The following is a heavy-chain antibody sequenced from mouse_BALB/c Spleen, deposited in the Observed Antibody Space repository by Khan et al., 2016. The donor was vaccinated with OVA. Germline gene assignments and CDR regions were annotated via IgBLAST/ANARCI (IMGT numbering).Heavy chain of an antibody. CDR2: IDPYYGGI. CDR3: ARSTWYFDV. Sequence: VQLKQSGPELEKPGASVKISCKASGYSFTGYNMNWVKQSNGKSLEWIGNIDPYYGGISYNQKFKGKATLTVDRSSSTAYMQLKSLTSEDSAFYYCARSTWYFDVWGAGTTVTVSS. V-gene: IGHV1-39*01. CDR1: GYSFTGYN. J-gene: IGHJ1*01.